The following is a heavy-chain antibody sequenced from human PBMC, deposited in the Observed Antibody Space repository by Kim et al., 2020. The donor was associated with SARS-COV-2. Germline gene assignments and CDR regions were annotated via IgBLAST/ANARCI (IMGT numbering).Heavy chain of an antibody. Sequence: SETLSLTCTVSGGSISSYYWSWIRQPPGKGLEWIGYIYYSGSTNYNPSLKSRVTISVDTSKNQFSLKLSSVTAADTAVYYCARNIRPLAAAGTSGWFDPWGQGTLVTVSS. CDR1: GGSISSYY. CDR2: IYYSGST. D-gene: IGHD6-13*01. J-gene: IGHJ5*02. CDR3: ARNIRPLAAAGTSGWFDP. V-gene: IGHV4-59*01.